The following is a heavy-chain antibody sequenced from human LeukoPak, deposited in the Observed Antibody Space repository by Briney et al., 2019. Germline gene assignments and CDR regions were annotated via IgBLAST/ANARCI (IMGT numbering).Heavy chain of an antibody. J-gene: IGHJ4*02. CDR3: ARAQTYGDYRLLLDY. CDR2: LNWDGGTT. CDR1: GFTXXDYG. D-gene: IGHD4-17*01. Sequence: ASGFTXXDYGMSWVRQAPGKGLEWVSGLNWDGGTTGHADSVKGRFTISRDNAKNSLYLQMNSLRAEDTALYYCARAQTYGDYRLLLDYWGQGTLVTVSS. V-gene: IGHV3-20*03.